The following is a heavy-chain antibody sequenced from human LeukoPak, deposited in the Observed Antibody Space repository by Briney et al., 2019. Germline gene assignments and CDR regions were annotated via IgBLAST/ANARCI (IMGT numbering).Heavy chain of an antibody. CDR1: GFTFSTYA. CDR3: ARAPAAAGAFDI. V-gene: IGHV3-30*04. D-gene: IGHD6-13*01. J-gene: IGHJ3*02. Sequence: GGSLRLSCAASGFTFSTYAMHWVRQAPGKGLEWVAVISYDGSYKYYADSVKGRFTISRDNSKNTLYLQMNSLRAEDTAVYYCARAPAAAGAFDIWGQGTMVTVSS. CDR2: ISYDGSYK.